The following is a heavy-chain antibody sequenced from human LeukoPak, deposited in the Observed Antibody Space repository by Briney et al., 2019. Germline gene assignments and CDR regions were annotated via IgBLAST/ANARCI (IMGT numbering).Heavy chain of an antibody. D-gene: IGHD3-9*01. CDR2: ISSSGSTI. CDR3: ARDSSLLRYFDWLFH. CDR1: GFTFSDYY. J-gene: IGHJ5*02. V-gene: IGHV3-11*01. Sequence: GGSLRLSCAASGFTFSDYYMSWIRQAPGKGLEWVSYISSSGSTIYYAGSVKGRFTISRDNAKNSLYLQMNSLRAEDTAVYYCARDSSLLRYFDWLFHWGQGTLVTVSS.